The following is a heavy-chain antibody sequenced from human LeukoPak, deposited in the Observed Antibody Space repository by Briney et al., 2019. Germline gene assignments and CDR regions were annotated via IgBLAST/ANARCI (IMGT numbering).Heavy chain of an antibody. CDR3: ARRDYVPIFDY. CDR1: GYSFTSYW. D-gene: IGHD4-17*01. Sequence: GESLKISCKGSGYSFTSYWIGWVRQMPGKGLEWMGVIYPGDSDTRYSPSFQGQVTISAGKTISTAYLQWSSLKASDTAMYYCARRDYVPIFDYWGQGTLVTVSS. CDR2: IYPGDSDT. J-gene: IGHJ4*02. V-gene: IGHV5-51*01.